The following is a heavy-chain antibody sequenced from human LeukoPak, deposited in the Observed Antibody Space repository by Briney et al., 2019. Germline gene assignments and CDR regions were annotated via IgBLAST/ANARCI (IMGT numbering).Heavy chain of an antibody. CDR1: EFTVSNNY. D-gene: IGHD2-21*02. V-gene: IGHV3-53*01. CDR3: ARGGGAFCGGDCLRGFDY. J-gene: IGHJ4*02. Sequence: PGGSLRLSCAASEFTVSNNYMSWVRQAPGKGLEWVSVIYSGGSTYYADSVKGRFTISRDNSKNMMYLQMNSLRAEDTAVYFCARGGGAFCGGDCLRGFDYWGQGALVTVSS. CDR2: IYSGGST.